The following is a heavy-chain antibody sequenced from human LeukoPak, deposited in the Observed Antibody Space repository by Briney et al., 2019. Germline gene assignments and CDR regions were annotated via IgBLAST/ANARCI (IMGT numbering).Heavy chain of an antibody. D-gene: IGHD1-7*01. Sequence: PQTLSLTCTVSGGSISSGDYYWSWIRQHPGKGLEWIGYIYYSGSTYYNPSLKSRATISLDTSKKQFSLKLSSVTAADTAVYYCARAYLELRAAYYYGMDVWGQGTTVTVSS. V-gene: IGHV4-31*03. J-gene: IGHJ6*02. CDR1: GGSISSGDYY. CDR2: IYYSGST. CDR3: ARAYLELRAAYYYGMDV.